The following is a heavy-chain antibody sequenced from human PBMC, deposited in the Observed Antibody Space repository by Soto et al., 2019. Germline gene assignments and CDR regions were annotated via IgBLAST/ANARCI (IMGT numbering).Heavy chain of an antibody. CDR3: ARVAEYNWFDP. CDR1: GGSISSGGYY. Sequence: SETLSLTCTVSGGSISSGGYYWSWIRQHPGKGLEWIGYIYYSGSTYYNPSLKSRVIISVDTSKNQFSLKLSSVTAADTAVYYCARVAEYNWFDPWGQGTLVTVSS. CDR2: IYYSGST. V-gene: IGHV4-31*03. J-gene: IGHJ5*02. D-gene: IGHD2-21*01.